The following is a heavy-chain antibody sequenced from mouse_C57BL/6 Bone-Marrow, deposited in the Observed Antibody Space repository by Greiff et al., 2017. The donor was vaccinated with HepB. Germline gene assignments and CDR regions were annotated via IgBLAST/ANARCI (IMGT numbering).Heavy chain of an antibody. CDR2: IDPENGDT. D-gene: IGHD1-1*01. V-gene: IGHV14-4*01. CDR1: GFNIKDDY. CDR3: TTSSDWYFDV. Sequence: EVQVVESGAELVRPGASVKLSCTASGFNIKDDYMHWVKQRPEQGLEWIGWIDPENGDTEYASKFQGKATITAYTSSNTAYLQLSSLPSEDTAVYYCTTSSDWYFDVWGTGTTVTVSS. J-gene: IGHJ1*03.